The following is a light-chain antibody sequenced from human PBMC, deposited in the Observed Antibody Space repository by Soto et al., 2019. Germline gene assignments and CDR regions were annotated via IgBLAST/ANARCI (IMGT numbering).Light chain of an antibody. V-gene: IGLV2-14*03. CDR1: SSDVGGYNY. CDR2: DVT. Sequence: QSALTQPASVSGSPGQLITISCTGTSSDVGGYNYVSWYQQHPGKAPKLMIYDVTNRPSGVSNRFSGSKSGNTASLTISGLQAEDEADYYCSSYTSSSTYVFETGTKVTV. CDR3: SSYTSSSTYV. J-gene: IGLJ1*01.